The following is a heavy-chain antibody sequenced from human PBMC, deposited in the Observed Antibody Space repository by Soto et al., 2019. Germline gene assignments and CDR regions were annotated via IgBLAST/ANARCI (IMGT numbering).Heavy chain of an antibody. J-gene: IGHJ4*02. CDR1: GYTLTELS. V-gene: IGHV1-24*01. D-gene: IGHD3-22*01. Sequence: ASVKVSCKVSGYTLTELSMHWVRQAPGEGLEWMGGHGPEEGETIYAQKFQGRLTMTEDTSSDTAYMELSSLRSEDTAVFYCATTNFYDSTGPAIDSWGQGTLVTVSS. CDR3: ATTNFYDSTGPAIDS. CDR2: HGPEEGET.